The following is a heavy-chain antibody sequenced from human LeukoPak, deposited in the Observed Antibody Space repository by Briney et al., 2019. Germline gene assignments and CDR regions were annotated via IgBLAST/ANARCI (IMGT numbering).Heavy chain of an antibody. CDR2: IYYSGST. CDR1: GGSISSGDYY. J-gene: IGHJ5*02. Sequence: SQTLSLTCTVSGGSISSGDYYWSWIRQPPGKGLEWIGYIYYSGSTYYNPSLKSRVTISVDTSKNQFSLKLSSVTAADTAVYYCARDQDSTGRWFDPWGQGTLVTVSS. V-gene: IGHV4-30-4*01. CDR3: ARDQDSTGRWFDP. D-gene: IGHD2/OR15-2a*01.